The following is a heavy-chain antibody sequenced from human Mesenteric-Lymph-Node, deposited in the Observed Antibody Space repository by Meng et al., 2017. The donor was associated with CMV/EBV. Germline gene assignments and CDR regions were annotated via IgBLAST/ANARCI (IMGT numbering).Heavy chain of an antibody. D-gene: IGHD1-26*01. J-gene: IGHJ4*02. CDR3: ARDSRWDYYFDY. V-gene: IGHV3-66*02. Sequence: GESLKISCAASGFTVSSNYMSWVRQAPGKGLEWVSVIYSGGSTYYADSVKGRFTISRDNSKNTLYLQMNSLRAEDTAVYYCARDSRWDYYFDYWGQGTLVTVSS. CDR2: IYSGGST. CDR1: GFTVSSNY.